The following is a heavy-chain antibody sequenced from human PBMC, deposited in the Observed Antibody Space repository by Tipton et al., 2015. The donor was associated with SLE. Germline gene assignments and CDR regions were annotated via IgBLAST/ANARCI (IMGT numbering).Heavy chain of an antibody. V-gene: IGHV4-4*02. Sequence: TLSLTCAVSGGSISSSNWWSWVRQPPGKGLEWIGEIYHSGSTDYNPSLKRRVTISVDKSKNQFSLKLSSVTAADTAVYYCARRGSYSGYYYYGMDVWGQGTTVTVSS. J-gene: IGHJ6*02. D-gene: IGHD1-26*01. CDR3: ARRGSYSGYYYYGMDV. CDR2: IYHSGST. CDR1: GGSISSSNW.